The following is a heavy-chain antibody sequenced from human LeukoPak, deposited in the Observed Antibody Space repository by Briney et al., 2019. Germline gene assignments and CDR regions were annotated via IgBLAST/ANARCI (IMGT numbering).Heavy chain of an antibody. J-gene: IGHJ4*02. D-gene: IGHD6-19*01. Sequence: GGSLRLSCAASAFTFTRYWMSWVRQAPGKGLEWVATIKQDGGQKYYVDSVKGRFTISRDNAENSLYLQMNSLRAEDTAVYYCAKDRSQWLVWNKYYFDYWGQGTLVTVSS. CDR2: IKQDGGQK. CDR1: AFTFTRYW. CDR3: AKDRSQWLVWNKYYFDY. V-gene: IGHV3-7*03.